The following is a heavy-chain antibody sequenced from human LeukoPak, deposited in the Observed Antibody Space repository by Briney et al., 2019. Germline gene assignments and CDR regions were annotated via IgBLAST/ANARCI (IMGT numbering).Heavy chain of an antibody. CDR1: GFTVSNNY. CDR3: ARDWRDYYDSSGYHVDY. V-gene: IGHV3-53*01. CDR2: IYSGGST. J-gene: IGHJ4*02. Sequence: GGSLRLPCAASGFTVSNNYMTWVRQAPGRGLEWVSVIYSGGSTYYADSVKGRFTTSRDNSKNTLYLQMNSLTAEDTAVYYCARDWRDYYDSSGYHVDYWGQGTLVTVSS. D-gene: IGHD3-22*01.